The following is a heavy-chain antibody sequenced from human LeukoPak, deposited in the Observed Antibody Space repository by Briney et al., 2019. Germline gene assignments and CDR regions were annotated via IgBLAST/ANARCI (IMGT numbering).Heavy chain of an antibody. CDR2: IGNNGGGI. Sequence: GSLRLSCAASGFTFSTYTMYWVRHPPGKRLEWVSIIGNNGGGIHYADSVKGRFTIPRDNFKNALYLQMNSLRVEDTAVYYCAIDPNWGTHSWGQGVLVTVSS. V-gene: IGHV3-23*01. CDR3: AIDPNWGTHS. J-gene: IGHJ4*02. CDR1: GFTFSTYT. D-gene: IGHD7-27*01.